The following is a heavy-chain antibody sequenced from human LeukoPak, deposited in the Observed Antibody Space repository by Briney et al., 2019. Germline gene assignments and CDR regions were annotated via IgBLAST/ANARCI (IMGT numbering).Heavy chain of an antibody. V-gene: IGHV3-30*18. J-gene: IGHJ4*02. Sequence: GGSLRLSCAASGFTFSSYGMHWVRQAPGKGLEWVAVISYDGSNKYYADSVKGRFTISRDNSKNTLYLQMNSLRAEDTAVYYCAKAYSTATSSDPPTDYWGQGTLVTVSS. CDR3: AKAYSTATSSDPPTDY. CDR1: GFTFSSYG. D-gene: IGHD4-11*01. CDR2: ISYDGSNK.